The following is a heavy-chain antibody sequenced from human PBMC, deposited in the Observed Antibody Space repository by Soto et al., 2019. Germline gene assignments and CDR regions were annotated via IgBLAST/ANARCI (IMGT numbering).Heavy chain of an antibody. V-gene: IGHV3-15*01. Sequence: EVQLVESGGGLVKPGGSLRLSCAASGFTFSNAWMSWVRQAPGKGLEWVGRIKSKTDGGTTDYAAPVKGRFTISRDDLKNTLYLQMNSLKTEDTAVYYCTTAAVLMVYASYYYYYYMDVWGKGTTVTVSS. CDR3: TTAAVLMVYASYYYYYYMDV. CDR1: GFTFSNAW. D-gene: IGHD2-8*01. CDR2: IKSKTDGGTT. J-gene: IGHJ6*03.